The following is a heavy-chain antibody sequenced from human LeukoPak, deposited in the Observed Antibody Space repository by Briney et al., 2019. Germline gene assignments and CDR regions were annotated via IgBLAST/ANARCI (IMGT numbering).Heavy chain of an antibody. Sequence: PGGSLRLSCAASGFAFSTYEMNWVRQAPGKGLEWVAFIRYDGSNKYYADSVKGRFTISRDNSKNTLYLQMNSLRAEDTAVYYCAKDHMDLVVRGDTAVDYWGQGTLVTVSS. CDR3: AKDHMDLVVRGDTAVDY. D-gene: IGHD3-10*01. CDR2: IRYDGSNK. V-gene: IGHV3-30*02. CDR1: GFAFSTYE. J-gene: IGHJ4*02.